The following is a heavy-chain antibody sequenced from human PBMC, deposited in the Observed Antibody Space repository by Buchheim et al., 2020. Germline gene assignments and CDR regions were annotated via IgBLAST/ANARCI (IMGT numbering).Heavy chain of an antibody. Sequence: QVQLQESGPGLVKPSETLSLTCNLSGGSISSYYWNWIRQTPEKGLEWIGYHYYSGAVNYNPSLRSRVTISVDTSKNQFSPNLRSVTAADSAVYYCARGSGSYFRRFDSWGQG. V-gene: IGHV4-59*01. J-gene: IGHJ4*02. D-gene: IGHD3-10*01. CDR3: ARGSGSYFRRFDS. CDR2: HYYSGAV. CDR1: GGSISSYY.